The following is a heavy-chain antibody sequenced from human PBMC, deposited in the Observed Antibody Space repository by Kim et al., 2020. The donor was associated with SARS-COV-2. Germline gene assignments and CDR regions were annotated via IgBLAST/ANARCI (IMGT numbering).Heavy chain of an antibody. J-gene: IGHJ4*02. CDR1: GFTVSSNY. CDR2: IYSDGST. D-gene: IGHD2-15*01. V-gene: IGHV3-53*01. Sequence: GGSLRLSCAASGFTVSSNYMSWVRQAPGKGLEWVSVIYSDGSTYYADSVKGRFTISRDTSKSTLYLQMNSLRVEDTAVYYCALGYCSGSSCNGNDGHNDYWGQGTLVTVSS. CDR3: ALGYCSGSSCNGNDGHNDY.